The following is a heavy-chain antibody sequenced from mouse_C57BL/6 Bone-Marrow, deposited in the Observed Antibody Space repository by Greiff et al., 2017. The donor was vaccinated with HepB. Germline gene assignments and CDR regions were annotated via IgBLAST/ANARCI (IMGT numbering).Heavy chain of an antibody. J-gene: IGHJ3*01. CDR2: FHPYNDDT. D-gene: IGHD1-1*01. V-gene: IGHV1-47*01. CDR1: GYTFTTYP. Sequence: VQLVESGAELVKPGASVKMSCKASGYTFTTYPIEWMKQNHGKSLEWIGNFHPYNDDTKYNEKFKGKATLTVEKSSSTVYLELSRLTSDDSAVYYCARRIHYYGSSWFAYWGQGTLVTVSA. CDR3: ARRIHYYGSSWFAY.